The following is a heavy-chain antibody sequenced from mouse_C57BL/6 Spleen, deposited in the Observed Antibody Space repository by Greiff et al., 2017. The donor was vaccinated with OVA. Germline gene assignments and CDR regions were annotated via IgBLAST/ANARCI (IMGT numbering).Heavy chain of an antibody. CDR2: INPNNGGT. J-gene: IGHJ4*01. D-gene: IGHD3-2*02. CDR1: GYTFTDYY. Sequence: EVQLQQSGPELVKPGASVKISCKASGYTFTDYYMNWVKQSHGKSLEWIGDINPNNGGTSYNQKFKGKATLTVDKSSSTAYMELRSLTSADSAVYYCASQGLRLYYYAMDYWGQGTSVTVSS. CDR3: ASQGLRLYYYAMDY. V-gene: IGHV1-26*01.